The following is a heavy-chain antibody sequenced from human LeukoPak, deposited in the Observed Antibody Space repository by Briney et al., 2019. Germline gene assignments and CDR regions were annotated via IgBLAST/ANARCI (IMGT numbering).Heavy chain of an antibody. D-gene: IGHD3-22*01. V-gene: IGHV3-21*01. J-gene: IGHJ4*02. CDR1: GFTFSSYS. Sequence: GGSLRLSCAASGFTFSSYSMNWVRQAPGKGLEWVSSISSSSSYIYYADSVKGRFTISRDNAKNSLYLQMNSLRAEDTAVYYCAREYYHDSSGYYFGYWGQGTLVTVSS. CDR2: ISSSSSYI. CDR3: AREYYHDSSGYYFGY.